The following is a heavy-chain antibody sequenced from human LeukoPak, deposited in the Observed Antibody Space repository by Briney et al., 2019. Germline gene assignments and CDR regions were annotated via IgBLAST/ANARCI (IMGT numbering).Heavy chain of an antibody. D-gene: IGHD3-10*01. CDR2: ISGSGGST. CDR3: AKDRGPNAPDAFDI. Sequence: GGSLRLSCAASGFDIIPYGMNWVRQAPGKGLEWVSAISGSGGSTYYADSVKGRFTISRDNSKNTLYLQMNSLRAEDTAVYYCAKDRGPNAPDAFDIRGQGTMVTVSS. CDR1: GFDIIPYG. V-gene: IGHV3-23*01. J-gene: IGHJ3*02.